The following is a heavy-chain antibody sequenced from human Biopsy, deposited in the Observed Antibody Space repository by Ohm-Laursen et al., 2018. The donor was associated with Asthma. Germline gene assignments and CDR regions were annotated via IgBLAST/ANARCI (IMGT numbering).Heavy chain of an antibody. Sequence: GTLSLTCTVSGVSISSDYWSWIRQPPGKGLEWIGHIYYSGSTNYSPSLRGRVSISVDRSKNQISLKLTSVTAADTATYYCATDSGVLPLGDWGQGSLVTVSS. D-gene: IGHD4-17*01. CDR1: GVSISSDY. CDR3: ATDSGVLPLGD. CDR2: IYYSGST. V-gene: IGHV4-59*01. J-gene: IGHJ4*02.